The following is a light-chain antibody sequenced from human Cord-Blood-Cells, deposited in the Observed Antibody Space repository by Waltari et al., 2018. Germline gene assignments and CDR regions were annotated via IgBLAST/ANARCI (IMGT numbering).Light chain of an antibody. CDR1: QSISSY. J-gene: IGKJ1*01. CDR3: QQSYSTPQS. CDR2: AAS. Sequence: DIQMTQSPSSLSASVGDRVTITCRASQSISSYLNWYQQKPGKAPKLLIYAASSLQSGGPSRFSGSGSGTDFNLTISSLQPEDFATNYCQQSYSTPQSFGQGTKVEIK. V-gene: IGKV1-39*01.